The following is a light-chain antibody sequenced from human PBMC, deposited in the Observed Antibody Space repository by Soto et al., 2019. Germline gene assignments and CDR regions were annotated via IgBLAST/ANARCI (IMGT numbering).Light chain of an antibody. CDR2: EVS. J-gene: IGLJ1*01. V-gene: IGLV2-14*01. CDR1: SSDVGGYKY. CDR3: SSFTSTSTLYV. Sequence: QSVLTQPASVSGSPGQSITISFPGTSSDVGGYKYVSWYQQYPGKAPKLMIYEVSSRPSGVSNRFSGSKSGNTASLTISGLQAEDEADYYCSSFTSTSTLYVFGSGTKVTVL.